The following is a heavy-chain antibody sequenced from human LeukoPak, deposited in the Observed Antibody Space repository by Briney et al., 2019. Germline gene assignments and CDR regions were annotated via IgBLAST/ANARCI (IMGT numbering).Heavy chain of an antibody. CDR3: AKGGIHRGYYYYYMDV. D-gene: IGHD6-13*01. CDR2: IYSGST. Sequence: PGGSLRLSCTVSGFTVSSNSMSWVRQAPGKGLEWVSFIYSGSTHYSDSVKGRFTISRENAKNSLYLQMNSLRAEDTALYYCAKGGIHRGYYYYYMDVWGKGTTVTISS. CDR1: GFTVSSNS. J-gene: IGHJ6*03. V-gene: IGHV3-53*05.